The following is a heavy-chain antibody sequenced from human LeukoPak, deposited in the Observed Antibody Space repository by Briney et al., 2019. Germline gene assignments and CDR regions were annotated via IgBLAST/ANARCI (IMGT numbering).Heavy chain of an antibody. CDR3: ARDCGGDCYPLDAFDI. Sequence: ASVKVSCKVSGYTLTELSMHWVRQAPGKGLEWMGGFDPEDGETIYAQKFQGRVTITADESTSTAYMELSSLRSEDTAVYYCARDCGGDCYPLDAFDIWGQGTMVTVSS. CDR2: FDPEDGET. J-gene: IGHJ3*02. V-gene: IGHV1-24*01. D-gene: IGHD2-21*02. CDR1: GYTLTELS.